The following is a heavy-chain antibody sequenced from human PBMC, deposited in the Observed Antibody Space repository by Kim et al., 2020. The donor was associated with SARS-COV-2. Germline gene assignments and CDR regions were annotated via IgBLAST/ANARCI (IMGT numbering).Heavy chain of an antibody. D-gene: IGHD2-15*01. Sequence: SETLSLTCAAYGGSFSDYYWSWIRQPPGKGLEWIGDIDDSGSTNYNPSLKSRVTISVDTSQNQFSLLLMSMTAADTAVYYCAGLAGPGSYDYYHYY. CDR1: GGSFSDYY. V-gene: IGHV4-34*01. J-gene: IGHJ6*03. CDR2: IDDSGST. CDR3: AGLAGPGSYDYYHYY.